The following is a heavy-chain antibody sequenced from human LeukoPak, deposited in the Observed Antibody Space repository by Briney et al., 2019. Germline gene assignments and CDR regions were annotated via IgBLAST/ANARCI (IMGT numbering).Heavy chain of an antibody. CDR3: AREAGRFLEWLLNSPDAFDI. Sequence: ASVKVSCKASGYTFTSYGISWVRQAPGQGLEWMGWISAYNGNTNYAQKLQGRVTMTTDTSTSTAYMELRSLRSDDTAVYYCAREAGRFLEWLLNSPDAFDIWGQGTMVTVSS. D-gene: IGHD3-3*01. V-gene: IGHV1-18*01. CDR1: GYTFTSYG. CDR2: ISAYNGNT. J-gene: IGHJ3*02.